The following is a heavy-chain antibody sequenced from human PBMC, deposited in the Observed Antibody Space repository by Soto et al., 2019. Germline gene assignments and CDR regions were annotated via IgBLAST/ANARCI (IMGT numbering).Heavy chain of an antibody. CDR3: ARDSGAKLSSS. D-gene: IGHD6-13*01. CDR2: IVPIYRTA. V-gene: IGHV1-69*13. CDR1: GGTFSSYR. J-gene: IGHJ4*02. Sequence: SVKVSCKASGGTFSSYRFNWVRQARGQGLEWLGGIVPIYRTADYAQKFQGRVTITADESTRAVYMELSSLKSQDTALYYCARDSGAKLSSSWGQGTLVTVSS.